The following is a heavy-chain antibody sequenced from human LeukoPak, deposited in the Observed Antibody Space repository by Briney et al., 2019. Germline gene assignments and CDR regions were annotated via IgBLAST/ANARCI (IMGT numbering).Heavy chain of an antibody. CDR3: ARVAITIFGVVIIPFDY. D-gene: IGHD3-3*01. CDR1: GCTFTRWC. Sequence: GASVQVSCQASGCTFTRWCIRWVRQAPARGVAGVGWISAYNGNTHYAQKLQGRVTMTTDTFTSTAYMELRSLRSDDAAVYYCARVAITIFGVVIIPFDYWGQGTLVTVSS. CDR2: ISAYNGNT. V-gene: IGHV1-18*01. J-gene: IGHJ4*02.